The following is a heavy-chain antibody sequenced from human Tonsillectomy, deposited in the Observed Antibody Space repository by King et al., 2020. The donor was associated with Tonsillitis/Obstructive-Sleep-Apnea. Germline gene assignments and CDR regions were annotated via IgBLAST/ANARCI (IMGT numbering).Heavy chain of an antibody. CDR3: ARIRSTSCYEDY. V-gene: IGHV2-70*11. CDR1: GFSLLTSGMW. J-gene: IGHJ4*02. D-gene: IGHD2-2*01. Sequence: TLKESGPALVKPTQTLTLTCTFSGFSLLTSGMWVSWIRQPPGKGLECLSRIYWDDDEYYRPSLKTSLTLSKDTSKNQVVLTMTNMDPADTAMYYCARIRSTSCYEDYWGQGTLVTVSS. CDR2: IYWDDDE.